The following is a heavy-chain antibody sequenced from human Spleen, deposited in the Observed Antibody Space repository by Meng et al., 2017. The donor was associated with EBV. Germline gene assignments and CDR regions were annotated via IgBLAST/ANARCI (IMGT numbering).Heavy chain of an antibody. CDR3: ARDIRPLGDFGL. CDR1: GGSFSGFY. Sequence: QVPLQQWGAGLVKPSEXLSPTCAVYGGSFSGFYWSWIRQPPGEGLEWIGSVHYTGSTYYSPSLKSRVTVSVDTSKNQVSLRLSSVTAADTAVYFCARDIRPLGDFGLWGQGTLVTVSS. CDR2: VHYTGST. V-gene: IGHV4-34*01. D-gene: IGHD3-16*01. J-gene: IGHJ4*02.